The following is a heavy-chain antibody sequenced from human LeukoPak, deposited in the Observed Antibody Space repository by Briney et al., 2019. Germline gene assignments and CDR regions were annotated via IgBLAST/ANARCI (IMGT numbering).Heavy chain of an antibody. J-gene: IGHJ3*02. CDR3: AGLYYDFWSGYTDAFDI. Sequence: ASVKVSCKASGGTFSSYAISWVRQAPGQGLEWMGRINPNSGGTNYAQKFQGRVTMTRDTSISTAYMELSRLRSDDTAVYYCAGLYYDFWSGYTDAFDIWGQGTMVTVSS. CDR2: INPNSGGT. D-gene: IGHD3-3*01. CDR1: GGTFSSYA. V-gene: IGHV1-2*06.